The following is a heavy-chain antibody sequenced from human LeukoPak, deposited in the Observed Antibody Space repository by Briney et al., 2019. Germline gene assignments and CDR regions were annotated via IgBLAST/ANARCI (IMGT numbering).Heavy chain of an antibody. CDR1: GGSISSYY. CDR3: ARVAGDYDILTGYTYFDY. Sequence: PSETLSLTCTVSGGSISSYYWSWIRQPPGKGLEWIGYIYCSGSTNYNPSLKSRVTISVDTSKNQFSLKLSSVTAADTAVYYCARVAGDYDILTGYTYFDYWGQGTLVTVSS. D-gene: IGHD3-9*01. J-gene: IGHJ4*02. V-gene: IGHV4-59*01. CDR2: IYCSGST.